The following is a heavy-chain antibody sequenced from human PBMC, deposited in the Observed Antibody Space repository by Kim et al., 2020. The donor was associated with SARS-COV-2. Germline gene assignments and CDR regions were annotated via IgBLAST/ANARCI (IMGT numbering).Heavy chain of an antibody. CDR3: ARDSLGSIDY. J-gene: IGHJ4*02. CDR2: K. V-gene: IGHV3-9*01. D-gene: IGHD1-26*01. Sequence: KDYADSVKGRFTISRDNAKNSLFLQMNSLRVEDTALYYCARDSLGSIDYWGQGTLVTVSS.